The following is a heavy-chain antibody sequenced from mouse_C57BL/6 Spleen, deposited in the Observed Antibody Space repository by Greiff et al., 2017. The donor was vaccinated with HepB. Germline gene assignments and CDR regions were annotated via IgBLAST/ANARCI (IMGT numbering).Heavy chain of an antibody. CDR2: ISYDGSN. Sequence: EVQLKESGPGLVKPSQSLSLTCSVTGYSITSGYYWNWIRQFPGNKLEWMGYISYDGSNNYNPSLKNRISITRDTSKNQFFLKLNSVTTEDTATYYCARGGGYDYWYFDVWGTGTTVTVSS. V-gene: IGHV3-6*01. J-gene: IGHJ1*03. CDR3: ARGGGYDYWYFDV. D-gene: IGHD2-3*01. CDR1: GYSITSGYY.